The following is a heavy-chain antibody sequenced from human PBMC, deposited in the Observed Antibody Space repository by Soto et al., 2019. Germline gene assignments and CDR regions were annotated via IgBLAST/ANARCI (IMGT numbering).Heavy chain of an antibody. V-gene: IGHV3-21*01. CDR3: ARIAENSGYHYFDY. Sequence: LRLSCISSGFTFRTYTMNWVRQAPGKGLEWVSGIRGFSPYTFYADSVKGRFTISRDNSKNTLYLQMNSLRAQDTAVYYCARIAENSGYHYFDYWGQGTLVTVSS. J-gene: IGHJ4*02. CDR1: GFTFRTYT. CDR2: IRGFSPYT. D-gene: IGHD5-12*01.